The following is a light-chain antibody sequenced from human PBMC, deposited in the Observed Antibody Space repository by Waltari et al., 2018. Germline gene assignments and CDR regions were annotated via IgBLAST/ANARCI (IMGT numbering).Light chain of an antibody. CDR2: EVS. Sequence: YDLTQPPSVSGSPGQSVTISCTRSSSDIGSYNRVSWYKKPPGQAPKLRSYEVSSRPSGVPDRCSGSKSGNTASLTISGRQAEDEADYYCSTYTISTVVFGGGTKLTVL. CDR1: SSDIGSYNR. CDR3: STYTISTVV. V-gene: IGLV2-18*02. J-gene: IGLJ2*01.